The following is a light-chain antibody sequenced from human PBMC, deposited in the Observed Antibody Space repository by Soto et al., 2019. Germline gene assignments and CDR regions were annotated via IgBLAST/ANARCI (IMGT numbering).Light chain of an antibody. V-gene: IGLV2-8*01. CDR1: KSDIGVYDF. J-gene: IGLJ2*01. Sequence: QSALTQPPSASGSPGQSVTISCTGTKSDIGVYDFVSWYQHHPGKAPRLIIYEVVQRPSGVPDRFSGSKSGNTASLTVSGLQAADEADYYCAAWHDSLNGVLFGGGTQLTVL. CDR3: AAWHDSLNGVL. CDR2: EVV.